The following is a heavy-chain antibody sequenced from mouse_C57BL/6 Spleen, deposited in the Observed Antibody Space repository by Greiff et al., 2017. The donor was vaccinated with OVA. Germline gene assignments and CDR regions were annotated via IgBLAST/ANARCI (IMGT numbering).Heavy chain of an antibody. J-gene: IGHJ2*01. CDR1: GFNIKDDY. CDR2: IDPENGDT. V-gene: IGHV14-4*01. D-gene: IGHD1-1*01. Sequence: VQLQQSGAELVRPGASVKLSCTASGFNIKDDYMHWVKQRPEQGLEWIGRIDPENGDTEYASKFQGKATITADTSSNTAYLQLSSLTSEDTAVYYCTTTVVATPFDYWGQGTTLTVSS. CDR3: TTTVVATPFDY.